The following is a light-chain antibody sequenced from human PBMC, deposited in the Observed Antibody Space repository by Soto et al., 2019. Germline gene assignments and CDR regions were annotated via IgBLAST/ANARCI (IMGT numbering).Light chain of an antibody. V-gene: IGKV1-39*01. Sequence: DIQMTQSPSSLSASVADRVTITCRASQSIRRSLNWYQQKPGKAPKLLIYAASSLQSGVPSRFSGSGYGTDFNLTIPSLTSEDFAIYHCQQSYSSPRTFGQRTKVDIK. CDR3: QQSYSSPRT. J-gene: IGKJ1*01. CDR1: QSIRRS. CDR2: AAS.